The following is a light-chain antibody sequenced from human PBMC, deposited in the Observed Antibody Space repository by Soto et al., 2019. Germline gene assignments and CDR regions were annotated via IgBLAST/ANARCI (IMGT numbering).Light chain of an antibody. Sequence: DIQMTQSPSSLSASVGDRVTITCRASQAISNYLAWYQQRPGQPPRLMIYDASTLQSGVSSRFSGSRSGTDFTLTISNLQPEDVATYYCQRYTNIPRTFGQGTTVQIK. CDR1: QAISNY. V-gene: IGKV1-27*01. CDR2: DAS. CDR3: QRYTNIPRT. J-gene: IGKJ1*01.